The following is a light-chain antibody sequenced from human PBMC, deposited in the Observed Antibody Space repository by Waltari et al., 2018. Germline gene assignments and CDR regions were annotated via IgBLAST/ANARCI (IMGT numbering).Light chain of an antibody. CDR3: ATWDGRVNGVL. Sequence: QSVLTQAPSVSATPGQRVTISFSGTNYNIGSGPVNWYQQVPGMSPKLLIYSNDQRPSGVPDRVSGSKSGTSASLAISGLQSEDEADYYCATWDGRVNGVLFGGGTKVTVL. J-gene: IGLJ2*01. CDR1: NYNIGSGP. V-gene: IGLV1-44*01. CDR2: SND.